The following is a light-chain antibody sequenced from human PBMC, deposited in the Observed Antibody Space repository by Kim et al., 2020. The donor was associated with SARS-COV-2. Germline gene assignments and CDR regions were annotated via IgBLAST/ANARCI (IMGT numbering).Light chain of an antibody. V-gene: IGKV3-11*01. CDR1: QSVSRS. J-gene: IGKJ4*01. CDR2: DAS. Sequence: EIVLTQSPATLSLSPGERATLSCRASQSVSRSFAWYQQKPGQAPRLLIYDASKRATGIPARFSGSGSGTDFTLTISSLEPEDFAVYYCQQRSNWPLTFGGGTEVDIK. CDR3: QQRSNWPLT.